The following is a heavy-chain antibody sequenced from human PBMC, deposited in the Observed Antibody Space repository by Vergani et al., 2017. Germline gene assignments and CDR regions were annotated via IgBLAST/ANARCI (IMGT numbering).Heavy chain of an antibody. CDR1: GFTFSNAW. V-gene: IGHV3-15*01. CDR3: TTATGYYDSSGYYVPDGAFDI. J-gene: IGHJ3*02. D-gene: IGHD3-22*01. CDR2: IKSKTDGGTT. Sequence: EVQLVESGGGLVKPGGSLRLSCAASGFTFSNAWMSWVRQAPGKGLEWVGRIKSKTDGGTTDYAAPVKGRFTISRDDSKNKLYLQMNSLKTEDTAVYYCTTATGYYDSSGYYVPDGAFDIWGQGTMVTVSS.